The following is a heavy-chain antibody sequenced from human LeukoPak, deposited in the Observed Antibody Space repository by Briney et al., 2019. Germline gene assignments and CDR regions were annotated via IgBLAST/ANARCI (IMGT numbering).Heavy chain of an antibody. V-gene: IGHV3-23*01. CDR1: GVTVSSNF. CDR3: AKDELYVDTGPGYI. J-gene: IGHJ3*02. D-gene: IGHD5-18*01. CDR2: ISGSGGST. Sequence: QPGGSLRLSCAASGVTVSSNFMTLVRQAPGKGLEWVSAISGSGGSTYYADSVKGRFTISRDNSKNTLYLQMNSLRAEDTAVYYCAKDELYVDTGPGYIWGQGTMVTVSS.